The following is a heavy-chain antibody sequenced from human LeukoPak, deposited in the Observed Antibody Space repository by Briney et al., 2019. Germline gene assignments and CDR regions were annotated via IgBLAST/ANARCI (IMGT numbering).Heavy chain of an antibody. J-gene: IGHJ4*02. CDR2: ISSSSRYT. CDR3: ARKIYGGDY. CDR1: GFTFSDYY. D-gene: IGHD4-23*01. V-gene: IGHV3-11*03. Sequence: GGSLRLSCAASGFTFSDYYMSWIRQAPGKGLEWVSYISSSSRYTNYADSVKGRFTVARDNARNSLYLQMDSLRAEDTAVYYCARKIYGGDYWGQGSLVTVSS.